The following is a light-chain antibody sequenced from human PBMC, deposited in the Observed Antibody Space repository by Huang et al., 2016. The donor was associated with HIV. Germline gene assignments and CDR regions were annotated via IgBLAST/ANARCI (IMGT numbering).Light chain of an antibody. J-gene: IGKJ2*02. CDR2: WIS. CDR3: MQSIHLRT. Sequence: IVITQTPLSLSVTPGQPATISCNANQSLLPGDGKTYLYWYLQRAGQSPQPLIYWISSRFSGVPDRFSGSGSGTDFTLKISRVEAGDVGIYYCMQSIHLRTFGQGTKLEIK. V-gene: IGKV2-29*02. CDR1: QSLLPGDGKTY.